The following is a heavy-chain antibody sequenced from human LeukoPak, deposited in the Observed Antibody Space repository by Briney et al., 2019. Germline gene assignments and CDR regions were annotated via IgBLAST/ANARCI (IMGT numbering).Heavy chain of an antibody. CDR3: ARGYYGSGSHDY. V-gene: IGHV4-61*01. D-gene: IGHD3-10*01. CDR1: GDSISSHSYY. Sequence: SETLSLTCTVSGDSISSHSYYWSWIRQPPGKGLEWIGYVYYRGSTNYNPSLKSRVTISVDTSKNQFSLKLSSVTAADTAVYYCARGYYGSGSHDYWGQGTLVTVSS. J-gene: IGHJ4*02. CDR2: VYYRGST.